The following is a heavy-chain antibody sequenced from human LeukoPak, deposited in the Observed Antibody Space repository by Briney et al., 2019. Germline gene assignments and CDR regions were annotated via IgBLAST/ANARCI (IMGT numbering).Heavy chain of an antibody. V-gene: IGHV4-39*01. CDR3: ASLNPPMSYDFPNYYFDY. Sequence: SETLSLTCSVSGGSISSSTYYWGWIRQPPVKGLEWIGSIYYSGSTYYNPSLKSRVTISVDTSKNQFPLKLSSVTAADTAVYYCASLNPPMSYDFPNYYFDYWGQGTLVTVSS. D-gene: IGHD3-3*01. CDR1: GGSISSSTYY. J-gene: IGHJ4*02. CDR2: IYYSGST.